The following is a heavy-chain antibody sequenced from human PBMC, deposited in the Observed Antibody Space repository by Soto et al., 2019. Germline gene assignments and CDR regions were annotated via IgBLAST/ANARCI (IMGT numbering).Heavy chain of an antibody. D-gene: IGHD3-10*01. Sequence: GGSLRLSCAASGFIVSGDYMSWVRQAPGKGLEWVSVIYNDDSTYYADSVKGRFTISRDNSKSTLYLQMNSLRAEDTAVYYCVLWPPYYFDYWGQGPLVTVSS. CDR2: IYNDDST. J-gene: IGHJ4*02. CDR3: VLWPPYYFDY. V-gene: IGHV3-53*01. CDR1: GFIVSGDY.